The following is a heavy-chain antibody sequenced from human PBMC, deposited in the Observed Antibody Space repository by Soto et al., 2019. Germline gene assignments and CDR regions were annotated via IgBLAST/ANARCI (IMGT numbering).Heavy chain of an antibody. CDR3: ATPTPLRGAMITNINFDF. J-gene: IGHJ4*02. CDR1: RHSFNTYS. D-gene: IGHD3-10*01. CDR2: SSSSSSYR. Sequence: GASLTLSCAPPRHSFNTYSMKWAPQSPGKGLEWVSASSSSSSYRYYADSVKGRFTITGENAKNSLYLQMNSLSAEDTAVYYCATPTPLRGAMITNINFDFWGQGTL. V-gene: IGHV3-21*04.